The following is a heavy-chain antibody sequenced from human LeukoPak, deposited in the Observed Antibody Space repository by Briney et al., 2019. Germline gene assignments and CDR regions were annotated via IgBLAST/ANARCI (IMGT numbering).Heavy chain of an antibody. V-gene: IGHV4-59*01. Sequence: SETLSLTCSVSDDSITMYYWTWIRQPPGKGLEWIGYIYYTGSTNYNPSLKSRVTISVDTSKNQFSLKLSSVTAADTAVYYCATLTGYSSESWFDPWGQRILVTVSS. CDR3: ATLTGYSSESWFDP. J-gene: IGHJ5*02. CDR1: DDSITMYY. D-gene: IGHD3-9*01. CDR2: IYYTGST.